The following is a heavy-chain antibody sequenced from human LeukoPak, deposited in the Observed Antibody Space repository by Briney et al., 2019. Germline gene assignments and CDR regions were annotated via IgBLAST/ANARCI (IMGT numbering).Heavy chain of an antibody. D-gene: IGHD3-22*01. CDR1: GYTFTSYG. J-gene: IGHJ3*02. Sequence: ASVKVSCKASGYTFTSYGISWVRQAPGQGLEWMGWISAYNGNTNYAQKLQGRATMTTDTSTSTAYMELRSLRSDDTAVYYCARDNYYDSSGSAFDIWGQGTMVTVSS. V-gene: IGHV1-18*01. CDR3: ARDNYYDSSGSAFDI. CDR2: ISAYNGNT.